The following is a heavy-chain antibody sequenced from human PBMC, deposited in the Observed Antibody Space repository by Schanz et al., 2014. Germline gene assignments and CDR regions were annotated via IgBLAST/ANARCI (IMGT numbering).Heavy chain of an antibody. V-gene: IGHV4-39*01. J-gene: IGHJ3*02. D-gene: IGHD4-4*01. Sequence: QLQLQESGPGLVKPSETLSLTCTVSGGSISSSSYFWGWIRQPPGKGLEWIGSIYNSGSTYYNPSRKSRSPIPVDTPKTRVSRNLPSVTAADTAVFYCARRDNYLSAFDIWGQGTMVTVSS. CDR2: IYNSGST. CDR3: ARRDNYLSAFDI. CDR1: GGSISSSSYF.